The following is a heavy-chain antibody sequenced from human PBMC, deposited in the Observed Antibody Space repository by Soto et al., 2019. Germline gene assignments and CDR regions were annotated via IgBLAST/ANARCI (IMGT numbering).Heavy chain of an antibody. CDR1: VGSISSYY. V-gene: IGHV4-59*01. J-gene: IGHJ6*02. D-gene: IGHD5-18*01. CDR3: ARDRLDTDYYYYGMDV. Sequence: PSETLSLTCTVSVGSISSYYWSWIRQPPGKGLEWIGYIYYSGSTNYNPSLKSRVTISVDTSKNQFSLKLSSVTAADTAVYYCARDRLDTDYYYYGMDVWGQGTTVTVSS. CDR2: IYYSGST.